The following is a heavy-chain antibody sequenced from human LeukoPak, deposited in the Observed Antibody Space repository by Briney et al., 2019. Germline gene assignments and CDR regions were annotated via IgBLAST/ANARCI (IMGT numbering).Heavy chain of an antibody. J-gene: IGHJ4*02. Sequence: ASVKVSCKASGYIFTTCYMNWVRQAPGQGLEWMGWINPNSGDTGYAQRFQGRVTMTRDTSIRTIYMEIYMELTGLRFDDTALYYCARWDGYSSSPDYWGQGTLVTVSS. V-gene: IGHV1-2*02. CDR3: ARWDGYSSSPDY. CDR2: INPNSGDT. CDR1: GYIFTTCY. D-gene: IGHD6-13*01.